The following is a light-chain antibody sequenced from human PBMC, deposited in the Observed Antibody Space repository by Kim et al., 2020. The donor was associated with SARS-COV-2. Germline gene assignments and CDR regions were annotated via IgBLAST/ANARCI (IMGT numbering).Light chain of an antibody. V-gene: IGLV2-14*03. Sequence: QSALTQPASVSGSPSQSITISCTGTSSDVGGYNYVSWYQQHPGKAPKLMIYDVSNRPSGVSNRFSGSKSGNTASLTISGLQAEDDADYYCSSYTSSSTLEVFGSGTKVNVL. CDR2: DVS. J-gene: IGLJ1*01. CDR1: SSDVGGYNY. CDR3: SSYTSSSTLEV.